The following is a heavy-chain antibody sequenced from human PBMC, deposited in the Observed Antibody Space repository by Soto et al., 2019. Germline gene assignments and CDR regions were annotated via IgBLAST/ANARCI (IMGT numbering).Heavy chain of an antibody. CDR1: GGTFSSYA. CDR3: ARPSMVATSDFDY. D-gene: IGHD5-12*01. V-gene: IGHV1-69*13. Sequence: SVKVSCKASGGTFSSYAISWVRQAPGQGLEWMGGIIPIFGTTNYAQKFQGRVTITADESTSTAYMELSSLRSEDTAVYYCARPSMVATSDFDYWGQGTLVTVSS. J-gene: IGHJ4*02. CDR2: IIPIFGTT.